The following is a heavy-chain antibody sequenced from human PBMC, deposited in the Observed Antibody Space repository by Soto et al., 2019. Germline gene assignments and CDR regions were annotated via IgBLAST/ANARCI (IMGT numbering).Heavy chain of an antibody. Sequence: QVQLQESGPGLVKPSGTLSLTCAVSGGSVRSSNWWSWVRHSPGTGLEWMGEIYHSGSAHYNPSLKGRATISLDKSKNQFSLRMTSVTAADTAVYYCARVPGVVVSADDAFDIWGPGTRVIVSS. CDR2: IYHSGSA. CDR3: ARVPGVVVSADDAFDI. CDR1: GGSVRSSNW. J-gene: IGHJ3*02. V-gene: IGHV4-4*02. D-gene: IGHD2-21*02.